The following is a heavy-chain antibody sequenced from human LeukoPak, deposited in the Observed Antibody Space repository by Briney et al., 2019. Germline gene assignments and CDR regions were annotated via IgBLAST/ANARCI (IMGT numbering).Heavy chain of an antibody. D-gene: IGHD2-2*01. J-gene: IGHJ4*02. CDR2: IYYSGST. CDR3: AVLPAATPYYFDC. Sequence: SETLSLTCTVSGGSISSSSYYWGWIRQPPGKGLEWIGSIYYSGSTYYNPSLKSRVTISVDTSKNQFSLKLSSVTAADTALYYCAVLPAATPYYFDCWGQGTLVTVSS. CDR1: GGSISSSSYY. V-gene: IGHV4-39*01.